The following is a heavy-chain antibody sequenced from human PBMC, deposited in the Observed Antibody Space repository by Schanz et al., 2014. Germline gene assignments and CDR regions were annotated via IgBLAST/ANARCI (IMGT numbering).Heavy chain of an antibody. D-gene: IGHD2-15*01. CDR2: INYSGSA. CDR1: GGSVSCYF. J-gene: IGHJ6*02. CDR3: ARGGRYCSGGGCHYPYNYYGMDV. V-gene: IGHV4-34*01. Sequence: VQLQQWGAGRLRPAETLSLTCAFYGGSVSCYFWTWIRQSPRKGLEWIGEINYSGSAHYNPSLTSRLTISMDASKSQLSLKMKSVSAADTAVYYCARGGRYCSGGGCHYPYNYYGMDVWGQGTTVTVSS.